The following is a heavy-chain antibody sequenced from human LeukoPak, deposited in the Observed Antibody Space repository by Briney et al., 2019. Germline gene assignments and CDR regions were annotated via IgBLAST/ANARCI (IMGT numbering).Heavy chain of an antibody. CDR1: GFTFSSYG. CDR2: ISGRGGST. Sequence: GGSLRLSCAAFGFTFSSYGMTWVRQAPGKGLEWVSVISGRGGSTYYADSVKGRFTISRDNDKNSLYLQVNSLRAEDTAVYYCAELGITMIGGVWGKGTTVTIPS. CDR3: AELGITMIGGV. D-gene: IGHD3-10*02. V-gene: IGHV3-23*01. J-gene: IGHJ6*04.